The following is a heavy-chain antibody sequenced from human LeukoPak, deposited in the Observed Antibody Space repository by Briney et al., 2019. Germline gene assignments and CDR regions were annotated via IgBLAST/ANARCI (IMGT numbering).Heavy chain of an antibody. Sequence: SETLSLTCTVSGGSISSSSYYWGWIRQPPGKGLEWIGSIYYSGSTYYNPSLKSRVTISVDTSKNQFSLRLSSVTAADTAVYYCARVTGYMTEDYFDYWGQGTLITVSS. D-gene: IGHD6-13*01. CDR2: IYYSGST. CDR1: GGSISSSSYY. V-gene: IGHV4-39*07. CDR3: ARVTGYMTEDYFDY. J-gene: IGHJ4*02.